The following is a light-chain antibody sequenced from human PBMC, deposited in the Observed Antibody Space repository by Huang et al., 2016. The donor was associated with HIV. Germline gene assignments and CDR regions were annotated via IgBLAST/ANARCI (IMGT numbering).Light chain of an antibody. CDR3: LHDFNYPYS. Sequence: ATQMTQFPSSLSASVGDRVIITCRASQGIRNDLGWYQQKPGEAPKVLIYGASILQSGVPSRFSGRGSGTDFTLTISNLQPEDFATYYCLHDFNYPYSFGQGTKLEIK. V-gene: IGKV1-6*01. CDR2: GAS. J-gene: IGKJ2*03. CDR1: QGIRND.